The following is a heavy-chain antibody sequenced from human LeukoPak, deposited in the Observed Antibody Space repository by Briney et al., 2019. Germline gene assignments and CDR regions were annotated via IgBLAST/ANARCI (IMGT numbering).Heavy chain of an antibody. CDR1: GFTFTKYA. CDR2: ISANGLTT. CDR3: VKGRTNNDF. V-gene: IGHV3-23*01. Sequence: GGSLRLSCAASGFTFTKYAMNWVRQAPGKGLEWVSSISANGLTTYYADSVKGRFTIARGNSKNMLYLQMNSLRVEDTAVYYCVKGRTNNDFWGQGTLVTVSS. J-gene: IGHJ4*02. D-gene: IGHD2-8*01.